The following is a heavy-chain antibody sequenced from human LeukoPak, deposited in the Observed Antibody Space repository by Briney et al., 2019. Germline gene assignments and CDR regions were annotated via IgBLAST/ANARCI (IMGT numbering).Heavy chain of an antibody. CDR2: ISPYDGST. CDR1: VYTFITYG. CDR3: ARDERWLVPISRPFYGMDV. V-gene: IGHV1-18*01. J-gene: IGHJ6*02. D-gene: IGHD6-19*01. Sequence: ASVKVSCKASVYTFITYGINWVRQAPGQGLEWMGWISPYDGSTNFAQNLQGRVTMTTDTPTSTAYMELRSLRSDDTAVYYCARDERWLVPISRPFYGMDVWGQGTTVTVSS.